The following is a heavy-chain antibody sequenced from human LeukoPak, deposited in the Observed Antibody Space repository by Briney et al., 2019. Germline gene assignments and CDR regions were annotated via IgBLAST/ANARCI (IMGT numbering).Heavy chain of an antibody. V-gene: IGHV1-8*01. Sequence: GASVKVSCKASGYTFTGYDIHWVRQAPGQGLEWMGWINPNSGNTGYAQKFQGRVTMTRDTSISTAYMELSRLRSDDTAVYCCARSDSRRRFVIIGYWGHQALVTV. CDR3: ARSDSRRRFVIIGY. J-gene: IGHJ4*01. CDR1: GYTFTGYD. CDR2: INPNSGNT. D-gene: IGHD3-10*01.